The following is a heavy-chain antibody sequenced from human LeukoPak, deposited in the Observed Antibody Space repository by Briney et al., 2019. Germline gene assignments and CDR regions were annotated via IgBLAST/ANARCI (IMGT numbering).Heavy chain of an antibody. CDR1: GFTFSSYA. Sequence: GGSLRLSCAASGFTFSSYAMHWVRQAPGKGLEWVAVISYDGSNKYYADSAKGRFTISRDNSKNTLYLQMNSLRAEDTAVYYCARTDGDYFDAFDIWGQGTMVTVSS. CDR2: ISYDGSNK. V-gene: IGHV3-30-3*01. J-gene: IGHJ3*02. D-gene: IGHD4-17*01. CDR3: ARTDGDYFDAFDI.